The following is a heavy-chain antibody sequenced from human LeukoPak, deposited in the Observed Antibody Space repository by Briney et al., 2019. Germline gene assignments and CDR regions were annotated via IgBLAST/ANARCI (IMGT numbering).Heavy chain of an antibody. J-gene: IGHJ4*02. CDR2: INPNSGDT. CDR1: GYNFVGYY. Sequence: ASVKVSCKASGYNFVGYYIHWVRQAPGQGLEWMGWINPNSGDTNYAQKFQGRVTMTRDTSISTAYMELSRLRSDDTAVYYCARDKSGNSGWYSYFDYWGQGTLVTVSS. V-gene: IGHV1-2*02. D-gene: IGHD6-19*01. CDR3: ARDKSGNSGWYSYFDY.